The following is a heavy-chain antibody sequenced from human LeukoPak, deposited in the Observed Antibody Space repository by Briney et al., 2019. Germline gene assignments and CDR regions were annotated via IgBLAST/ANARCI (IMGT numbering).Heavy chain of an antibody. CDR3: AKILGRSNWNDGLGWFDP. CDR1: GFTFSSYA. Sequence: GGSLRLSCAASGFTFSSYAMSWVRQAPGKGLEWVSAISGSGGSTYYADSVKGRFTISRDNSKNTLYLQMNSLRAEDTAVYYCAKILGRSNWNDGLGWFDPWGQGTLVTVSS. V-gene: IGHV3-23*01. J-gene: IGHJ5*02. CDR2: ISGSGGST. D-gene: IGHD1-20*01.